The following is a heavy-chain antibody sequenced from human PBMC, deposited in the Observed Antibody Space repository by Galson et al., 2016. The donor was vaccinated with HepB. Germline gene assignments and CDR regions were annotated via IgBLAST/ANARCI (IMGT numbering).Heavy chain of an antibody. CDR3: ARHGRTAAVEFDY. Sequence: ETLSLPCTVSGGSISSGTYYWGWIRQPPGKGLEWIGTIYSGGRTYYNPSLMSRLTISVDTSKNQFSLRLSSVTAADTAVYYCARHGRTAAVEFDYWGQGTLVTVSS. J-gene: IGHJ4*02. D-gene: IGHD6-13*01. CDR1: GGSISSGTYY. CDR2: IYSGGRT. V-gene: IGHV4-39*01.